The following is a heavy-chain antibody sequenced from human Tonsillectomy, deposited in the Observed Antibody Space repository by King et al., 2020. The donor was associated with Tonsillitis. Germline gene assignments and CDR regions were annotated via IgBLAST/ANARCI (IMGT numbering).Heavy chain of an antibody. CDR1: GFTFSSYS. D-gene: IGHD1-26*01. CDR3: ARSSIYRGAFDI. J-gene: IGHJ3*02. V-gene: IGHV3-21*01. Sequence: VQLVESGGGLVKPGGSLRLSCAASGFTFSSYSMNWVRQAPGKGLEWVSSISSSSSYIYYADSVKGRFTISRDNAKNSLYLQMNSLRAEDTAVYYCARSSIYRGAFDIWGQGTMVTVSS. CDR2: ISSSSSYI.